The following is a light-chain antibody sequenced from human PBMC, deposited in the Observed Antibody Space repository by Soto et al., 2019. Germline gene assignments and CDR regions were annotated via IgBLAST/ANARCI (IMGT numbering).Light chain of an antibody. CDR2: DAS. Sequence: EIVWTQYPATLSLSPGERATLSCRASQSVSSYLAWYQQKPGQAPRLLIYDASNRATGIPARFSGSGSGTDFTLTISSLEPEDFAVYYCQQRSNWPPWTFGQGTKVDIK. CDR3: QQRSNWPPWT. J-gene: IGKJ1*01. CDR1: QSVSSY. V-gene: IGKV3-11*01.